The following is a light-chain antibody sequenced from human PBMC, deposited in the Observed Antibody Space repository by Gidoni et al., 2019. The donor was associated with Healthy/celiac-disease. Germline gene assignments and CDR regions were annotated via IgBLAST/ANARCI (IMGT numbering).Light chain of an antibody. CDR2: AAS. J-gene: IGKJ1*01. CDR3: QQSYSTLLV. Sequence: DIQMTQSPSSLSASVGDRVTITCRASQSISSYLNWYQQKPGKAPKLLIYAASSLQSGVPSRFSGSGSGTDFTLTISSLQPEDFATYYCQQSYSTLLVFXQXTKVEIK. V-gene: IGKV1-39*01. CDR1: QSISSY.